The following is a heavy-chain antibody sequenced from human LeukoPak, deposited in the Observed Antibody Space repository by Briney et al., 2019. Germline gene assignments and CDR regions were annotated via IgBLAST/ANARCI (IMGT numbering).Heavy chain of an antibody. V-gene: IGHV3-48*03. D-gene: IGHD3-10*02. CDR2: MSSSGSTI. Sequence: RPGGTLRLSCGASGFTFSSSGMTWVRQAPGKGLEWVSYMSSSGSTIYYADSVKGRFTISRDNAKNSLYLQMNSLRAEDTAVYYCAELGITMIGGVWGKGTTVTISS. J-gene: IGHJ6*04. CDR1: GFTFSSSG. CDR3: AELGITMIGGV.